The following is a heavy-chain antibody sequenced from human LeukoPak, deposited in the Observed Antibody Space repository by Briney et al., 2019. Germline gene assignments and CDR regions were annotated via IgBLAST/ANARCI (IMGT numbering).Heavy chain of an antibody. CDR3: AKGGVFGVVMERATYGMDV. V-gene: IGHV3-23*01. CDR2: ISGSSGST. D-gene: IGHD3-3*01. Sequence: PGGSLRLSCAASGFTFSSYVMSWVRQAPGKGLEWVSSISGSSGSTFYVGSVKGRFTISRDNSMNTLYLQMDSLRAEDTAVYYCAKGGVFGVVMERATYGMDVWGQGTTVTVSS. J-gene: IGHJ6*02. CDR1: GFTFSSYV.